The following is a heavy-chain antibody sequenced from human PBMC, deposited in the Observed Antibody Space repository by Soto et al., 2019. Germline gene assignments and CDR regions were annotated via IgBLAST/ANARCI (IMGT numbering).Heavy chain of an antibody. CDR2: IYYSGST. Sequence: QLQLQESGPGLVKPSETLSLTCTVSGGSISSXSYXWGXXXPPXGXGLEWIXSIYYSGSTYYNPSLKSRVTIPVDTSKNXFSLXLSSVXXXDXXXXYXAXXXXXXXXXXXXXXXQHYWFDPWGQGTLVTVSS. J-gene: IGHJ5*02. CDR3: AXXXXXXXXXXXXXXXQHYWFDP. V-gene: IGHV4-39*01. CDR1: GGSISSXSYX.